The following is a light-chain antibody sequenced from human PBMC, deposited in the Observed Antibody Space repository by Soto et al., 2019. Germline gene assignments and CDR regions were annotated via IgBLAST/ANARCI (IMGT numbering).Light chain of an antibody. V-gene: IGLV2-14*01. CDR1: SSDVGGYNY. J-gene: IGLJ2*01. CDR2: EVS. Sequence: QSVPSHPGSVCGSPGHAITISCTGTSSDVGGYNYVSWYQQHPGKAPKLMIYEVSNRPSGVSNRFSGSKSGNTASLTISGLQAEDEADYYCSSYTSSSTVVFGGGTKVTAL. CDR3: SSYTSSSTVV.